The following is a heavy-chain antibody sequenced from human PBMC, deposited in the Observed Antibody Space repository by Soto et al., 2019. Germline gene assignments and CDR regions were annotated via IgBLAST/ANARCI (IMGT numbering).Heavy chain of an antibody. Sequence: SETLSLTCAVSGGSISSSSYYWGWIRQPPGKGLEWIGSIYYSGSTHYNLSLKSRVTISVDTSKNQFSLKLSSVTAEDTAVYNCTGLYFDSSGYYYEWFDPWGQGTLVTVS. CDR3: TGLYFDSSGYYYEWFDP. J-gene: IGHJ5*02. D-gene: IGHD3-22*01. V-gene: IGHV4-39*03. CDR2: IYYSGST. CDR1: GGSISSSSYY.